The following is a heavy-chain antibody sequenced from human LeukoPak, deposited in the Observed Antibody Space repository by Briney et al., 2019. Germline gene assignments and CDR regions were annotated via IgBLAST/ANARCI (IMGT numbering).Heavy chain of an antibody. D-gene: IGHD3-10*01. V-gene: IGHV4-59*12. CDR3: ARGSLWFGELRY. J-gene: IGHJ4*02. CDR1: DDSITMYY. Sequence: SETLSLTCSVSDDSITMYYWTWIRQPPGKGLEWIGYVDHTGSTNFNPSLNGRVSISRDTTKNLFSLRLSSVTAADTAVYYCARGSLWFGELRYWGQGTLVTVSS. CDR2: VDHTGST.